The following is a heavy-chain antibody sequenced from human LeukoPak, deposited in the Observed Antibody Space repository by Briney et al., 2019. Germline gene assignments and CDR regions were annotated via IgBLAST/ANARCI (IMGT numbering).Heavy chain of an antibody. Sequence: SETLSLTCAVYGGSFSGYYWSWIRHPPGKGLEWIGEINHSGSTNYNPSLKSRVTISVDTSKNQFSLKLSSVTAADTAVYYCARAPIVVVPAAKANGFDPWGQGTLVTVSS. D-gene: IGHD2-2*01. J-gene: IGHJ5*02. CDR2: INHSGST. CDR1: GGSFSGYY. CDR3: ARAPIVVVPAAKANGFDP. V-gene: IGHV4-34*01.